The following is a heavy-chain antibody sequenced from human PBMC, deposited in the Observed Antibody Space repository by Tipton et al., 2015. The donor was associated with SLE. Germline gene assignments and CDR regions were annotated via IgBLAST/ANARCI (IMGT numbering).Heavy chain of an antibody. CDR1: GFTFSSYA. D-gene: IGHD6-19*01. J-gene: IGHJ3*02. CDR3: ARDRGAYTSGWFEPEPFDI. Sequence: SLRLFCAASGFTFSSYAMNWVRQAPGKGLEWVSGIRGNDGTRKYGTPNYADSVKGRFSISRDNSKNTLYLQMNSLRAEDTALYYCARDRGAYTSGWFEPEPFDIWGQGTMVTVSS. CDR2: IRGNDGTRKYGTP. V-gene: IGHV3-23*01.